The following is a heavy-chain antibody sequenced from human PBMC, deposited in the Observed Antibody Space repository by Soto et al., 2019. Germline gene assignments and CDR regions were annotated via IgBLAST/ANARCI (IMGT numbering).Heavy chain of an antibody. J-gene: IGHJ4*02. V-gene: IGHV4-34*01. CDR1: GGSFSGYY. CDR3: ARGRLNFDC. CDR2: INHSGST. Sequence: SETLSLTCAVYGGSFSGYYWSWIRQPPGKGLEWIGEINHSGSTNYNPSLKSRVTISVDTSKNQFSLKLSSVTAADTAVYYCARGRLNFDCWGQGTPVTVSS.